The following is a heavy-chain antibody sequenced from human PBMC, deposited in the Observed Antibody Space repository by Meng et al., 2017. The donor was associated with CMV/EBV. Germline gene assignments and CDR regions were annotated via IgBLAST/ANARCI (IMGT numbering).Heavy chain of an antibody. Sequence: GESLKISCAASGFTFSSYGMHWVRQAPGKGLEWVAFIRYDGSNKYYADSVKGRFTISRDNSKNTLYLQMNSLRAEDTAVYYCAREGGENFGVVITYYYYYGMDVWGQGTTVTVS. V-gene: IGHV3-30*02. CDR2: IRYDGSNK. J-gene: IGHJ6*02. D-gene: IGHD3-3*01. CDR1: GFTFSSYG. CDR3: AREGGENFGVVITYYYYYGMDV.